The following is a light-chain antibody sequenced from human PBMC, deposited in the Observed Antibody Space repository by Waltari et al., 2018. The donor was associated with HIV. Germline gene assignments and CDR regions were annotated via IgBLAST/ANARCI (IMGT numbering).Light chain of an antibody. Sequence: SYELTQPPSVPVSPGQTARTTCSGDAFPKQYAYWYHQKPGQAPVLVIYKDTERPSGIPERFSGSSSGTTVTLTISGVQAEDEADYYCQSADSSGTWVFGGGTKLTVL. V-gene: IGLV3-25*03. CDR2: KDT. CDR1: AFPKQY. J-gene: IGLJ3*02. CDR3: QSADSSGTWV.